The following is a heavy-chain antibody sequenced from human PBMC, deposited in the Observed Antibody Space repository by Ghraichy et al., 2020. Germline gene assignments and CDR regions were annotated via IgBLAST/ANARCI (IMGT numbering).Heavy chain of an antibody. CDR2: IYYSGT. CDR3: QEHL. V-gene: IGHV4-59*01. Sequence: SETLSLTCTVSGGSISSYYWSWIRQPPGKGLEWIGYIYYSGTNYNPSLKSRVTISVDTSKNQFSLKPHQGPIGLPPGTLLQEHLWG. J-gene: IGHJ6*01. CDR1: GGSISSYY.